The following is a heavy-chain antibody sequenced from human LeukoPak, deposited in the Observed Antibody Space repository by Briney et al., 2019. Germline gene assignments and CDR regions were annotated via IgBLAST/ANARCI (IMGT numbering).Heavy chain of an antibody. J-gene: IGHJ4*02. CDR1: GFTFSSYS. CDR3: AKLVVVAATLDY. D-gene: IGHD2-15*01. V-gene: IGHV3-21*01. Sequence: PGGSLRLSCAASGFTFSSYSMNWVRQAPGKGLEWVSSISSSSSYIYYADSVKGRFTISRDNSKNTLYLQMNSLRAEDTAVYYCAKLVVVAATLDYWGQGTLVTVSS. CDR2: ISSSSSYI.